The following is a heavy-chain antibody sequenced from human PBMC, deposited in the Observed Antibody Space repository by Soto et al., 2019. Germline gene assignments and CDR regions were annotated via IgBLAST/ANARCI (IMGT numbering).Heavy chain of an antibody. Sequence: SETLSLTCAVYGGSFSGYYWSWIRQPPGKGLEWIGEINHSGSTNYNPSLKSRVTISVDTSKNQFSLKLSSVTAADTAVYYCANFDSSGYYPPYGMDVWGQGTTVTVSS. D-gene: IGHD3-22*01. V-gene: IGHV4-34*01. J-gene: IGHJ6*02. CDR3: ANFDSSGYYPPYGMDV. CDR1: GGSFSGYY. CDR2: INHSGST.